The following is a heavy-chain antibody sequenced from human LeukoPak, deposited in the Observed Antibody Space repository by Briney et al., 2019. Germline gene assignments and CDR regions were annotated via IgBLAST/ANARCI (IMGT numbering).Heavy chain of an antibody. D-gene: IGHD3-16*01. J-gene: IGHJ4*02. CDR3: AKDGGQGADY. CDR1: GFTFSSYV. Sequence: GGSLRLSCAASGFTFSSYVMSWVRQAPGKGLEWVSVITGNGGSTYYADSVKGRFTISRDISKNTLYLQMNSLRAEDMAVYYCAKDGGQGADYWGQGTLVTVSS. V-gene: IGHV3-23*01. CDR2: ITGNGGST.